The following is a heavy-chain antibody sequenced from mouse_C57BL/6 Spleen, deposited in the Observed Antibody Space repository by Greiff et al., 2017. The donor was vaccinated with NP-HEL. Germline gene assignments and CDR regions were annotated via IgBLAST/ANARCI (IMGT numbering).Heavy chain of an antibody. Sequence: EVQLQQSGPGLVKPSQSLSLTCSVTGYSITSGYYWNWIRQFPGNKLEWMGYISYDGSNNYNPSLNNRISITRDTSKNQFFLKLNSVTTEDTATYYCARHGNYGGGPGYWGQGTTLTVSS. D-gene: IGHD2-1*01. CDR3: ARHGNYGGGPGY. J-gene: IGHJ2*01. CDR2: ISYDGSN. V-gene: IGHV3-6*01. CDR1: GYSITSGYY.